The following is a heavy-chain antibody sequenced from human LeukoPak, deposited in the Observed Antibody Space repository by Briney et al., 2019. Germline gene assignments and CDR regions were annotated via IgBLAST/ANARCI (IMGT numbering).Heavy chain of an antibody. V-gene: IGHV3-30*18. D-gene: IGHD2-15*01. CDR1: GFTFSSYG. Sequence: GGSLRLSCAASGFTFSSYGMHWVRQAPGKGLEWVAVISYGGSNKYYADSVKGRFTISRDNSKNTLYLQMNSLRAEDTAVYYCAKEPRELVVVAATQGHGGKFRFLRYYGMDVWGQGTTVTVSS. J-gene: IGHJ6*02. CDR2: ISYGGSNK. CDR3: AKEPRELVVVAATQGHGGKFRFLRYYGMDV.